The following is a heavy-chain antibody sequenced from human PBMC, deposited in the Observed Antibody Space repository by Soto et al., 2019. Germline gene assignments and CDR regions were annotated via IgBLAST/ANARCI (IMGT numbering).Heavy chain of an antibody. CDR3: ARGSYGMDV. CDR1: GGSISSADYF. Sequence: PSEALSLTCSVSGGSISSADYFWTWIRQSPGKGLEWMGYIFHSGSTYYNPSLKGRLTISIDTSKNQFSLKLSSVTAADTAVYYCARGSYGMDVWGQGSTVTVSS. CDR2: IFHSGST. V-gene: IGHV4-30-4*01. J-gene: IGHJ6*02.